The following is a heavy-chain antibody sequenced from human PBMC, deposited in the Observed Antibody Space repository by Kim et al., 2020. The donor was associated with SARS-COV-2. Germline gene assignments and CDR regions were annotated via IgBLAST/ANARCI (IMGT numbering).Heavy chain of an antibody. CDR3: AREVGRIVGAILNWFDP. CDR1: GYTFTSYD. V-gene: IGHV1-8*01. CDR2: MNPNSGNT. Sequence: ASVKVSCKASGYTFTSYDINWVRQATGQGLEWMGWMNPNSGNTGYAQKFQGRVTMNRNTSISTAYMELSSLRSEETAVYYCAREVGRIVGAILNWFDPWGQGPLVTVSS. D-gene: IGHD1-26*01. J-gene: IGHJ5*02.